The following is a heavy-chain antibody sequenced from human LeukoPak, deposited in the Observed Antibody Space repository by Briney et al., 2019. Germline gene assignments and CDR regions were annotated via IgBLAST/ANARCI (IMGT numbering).Heavy chain of an antibody. CDR1: GFTFSSYA. CDR2: ISGSGGST. V-gene: IGHV3-23*01. D-gene: IGHD6-19*01. CDR3: AKDLYLQXLVXFSTGIYFDY. J-gene: IGHJ4*02. Sequence: GGSLRLSCAASGFTFSSYAMSWVRQAPGKGLEWVSAISGSGGSTYYADSVKGRFTISRDNSKNTLYLQMNSLRAEDTAVYYCAKDLYLQXLVXFSTGIYFDYWGQGTLVTVSS.